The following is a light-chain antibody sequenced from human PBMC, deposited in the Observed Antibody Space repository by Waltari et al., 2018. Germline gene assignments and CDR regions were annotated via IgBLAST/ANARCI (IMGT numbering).Light chain of an antibody. CDR2: AAT. V-gene: IGKV1-17*01. CDR3: LQHNRFPYS. Sequence: DIQMTQSPSSLSASVGDTVTIPCRASHDISSYLNWFQQKPGKAPKLLIYAATTLQSGVPSRFSGSGSGTDFTLTISSLQPEDFASYYCLQHNRFPYSFGQGTKVEIK. J-gene: IGKJ2*03. CDR1: HDISSY.